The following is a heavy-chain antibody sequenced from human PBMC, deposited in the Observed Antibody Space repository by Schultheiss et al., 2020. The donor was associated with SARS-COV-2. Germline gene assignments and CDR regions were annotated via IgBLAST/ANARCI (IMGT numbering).Heavy chain of an antibody. CDR1: GGSFSGYY. CDR3: ASSMSGYLYFDY. D-gene: IGHD3-3*01. CDR2: IYYSGST. J-gene: IGHJ4*02. V-gene: IGHV4-34*01. Sequence: SETLSLTCAVYGGSFSGYYWSWIRQPPGKGLEWIGYIYYSGSTNYNPSLKSRVTISVDTSKNQFSLKLSSVTAADTAVYYCASSMSGYLYFDYWGQGTLVTVSS.